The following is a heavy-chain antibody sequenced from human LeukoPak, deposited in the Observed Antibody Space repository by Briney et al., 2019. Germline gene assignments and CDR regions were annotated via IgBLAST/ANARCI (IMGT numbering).Heavy chain of an antibody. D-gene: IGHD6-6*01. CDR2: ITNTSSTM. Sequence: GGALRLSCASSGFTSNTYSMNWVRRAPGRGVEWVSYITNTSSTMFYAVSVNGRFTISRDNAKNSLSLQMESLRVEATAVYYCARDVAPRPSNWYFDLWGRGTLVTVSS. CDR1: GFTSNTYS. J-gene: IGHJ2*01. V-gene: IGHV3-48*01. CDR3: ARDVAPRPSNWYFDL.